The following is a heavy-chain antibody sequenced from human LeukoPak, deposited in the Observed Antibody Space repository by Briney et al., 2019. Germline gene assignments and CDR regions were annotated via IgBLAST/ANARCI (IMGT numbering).Heavy chain of an antibody. Sequence: ASVKVSCKASGYTFTGYYMHWVRQAPGQGLEWMGWINPNSGGTNYAQKFQGRVTMTRDTSISTAYMELSRLRSDDTAVYYCARDLPSSWYAFDIWGQGTMVTVSS. V-gene: IGHV1-2*02. CDR1: GYTFTGYY. CDR2: INPNSGGT. CDR3: ARDLPSSWYAFDI. J-gene: IGHJ3*02. D-gene: IGHD6-13*01.